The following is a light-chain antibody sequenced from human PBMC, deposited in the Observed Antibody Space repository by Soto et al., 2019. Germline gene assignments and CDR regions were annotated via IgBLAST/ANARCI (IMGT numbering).Light chain of an antibody. CDR3: QKYNSAPLT. J-gene: IGKJ4*01. CDR2: AAS. V-gene: IGKV1-27*01. Sequence: DIQVTQSPSSLSASLGDRVTLTFRANQAIVVYLAWFQQQPGNVPKLLIYAASALQSGVPSRFSGSGSGTDFNLTMSSLQPEAIATYYCQKYNSAPLTFGGGTKVEI. CDR1: QAIVVY.